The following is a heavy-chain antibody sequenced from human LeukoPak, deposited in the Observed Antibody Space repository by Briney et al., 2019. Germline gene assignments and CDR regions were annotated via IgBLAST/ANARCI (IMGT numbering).Heavy chain of an antibody. J-gene: IGHJ3*02. Sequence: SQTLSLTCAISGDSVSSNSAAWNWIRPSPSRGLEWLGRTYYRSKWYNDYAVSVKSRITINPDTSKNQFSLQLNSVTPEDTAVYYCARAGLRQDDAFDIWGQGTMVTVSS. D-gene: IGHD4-17*01. CDR1: GDSVSSNSAA. CDR3: ARAGLRQDDAFDI. V-gene: IGHV6-1*01. CDR2: TYYRSKWYN.